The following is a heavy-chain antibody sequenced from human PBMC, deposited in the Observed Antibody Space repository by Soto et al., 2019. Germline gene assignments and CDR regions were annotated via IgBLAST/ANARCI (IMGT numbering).Heavy chain of an antibody. CDR1: GFTFSSYG. D-gene: IGHD6-19*01. Sequence: GGSLRLSCAASGFTFSSYGMHWVRQAPGKGLKWVAVIWYDGSNKYYADSVKGRFTISRDNSKNTLYLQMNSLRAEDTAVYYCARVPLAAARRTRDYYYYGMDVWGQGTTVTVSS. CDR2: IWYDGSNK. V-gene: IGHV3-33*01. J-gene: IGHJ6*02. CDR3: ARVPLAAARRTRDYYYYGMDV.